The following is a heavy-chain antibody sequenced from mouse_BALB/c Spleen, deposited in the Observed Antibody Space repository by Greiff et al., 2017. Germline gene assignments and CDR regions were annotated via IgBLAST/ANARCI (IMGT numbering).Heavy chain of an antibody. Sequence: EVKLQESGGGLVKPGGSLKLSCAASGFTFSSYAMSWVRQTPEKRLEWVATISSGGSYTYYPDSVKGRFTISRDNAKNTLYLQMSSLRSEDTAMYYCARDGNYGYWGQGTTLTVSS. CDR1: GFTFSSYA. CDR3: ARDGNYGY. V-gene: IGHV5-9-3*01. J-gene: IGHJ2*01. D-gene: IGHD2-1*01. CDR2: ISSGGSYT.